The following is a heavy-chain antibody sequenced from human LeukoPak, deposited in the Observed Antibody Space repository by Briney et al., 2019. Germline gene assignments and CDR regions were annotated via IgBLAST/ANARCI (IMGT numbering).Heavy chain of an antibody. CDR3: ASMDCSSTSRYFGSSIEFDY. D-gene: IGHD2-2*01. CDR1: GYTFTGYY. J-gene: IGHJ4*02. CDR2: INPNSGGT. V-gene: IGHV1-2*06. Sequence: ASVKVSCKASGYTFTGYYMHWVRQAPGQRLEWMGRINPNSGGTNYAQKFQGRVTMTRDTSISTAYMELSRLRSDDTAVYYCASMDCSSTSRYFGSSIEFDYWGQGTLVTVSS.